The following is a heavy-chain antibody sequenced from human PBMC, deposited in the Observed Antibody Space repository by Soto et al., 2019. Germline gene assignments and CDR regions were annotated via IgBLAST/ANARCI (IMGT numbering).Heavy chain of an antibody. V-gene: IGHV1-69*19. CDR2: ISPMFGAA. J-gene: IGHJ4*02. CDR1: GGTFNTYA. CDR3: AREVQVHTPAFVY. Sequence: QVQLVQSGAEMKKPGSSVKVSCQSSGGTFNTYAMNWVRQAPGQGPEWMGDISPMFGAANSAPKFQGRVTITADESTGTSYMQLSSLTSEVTALYFCAREVQVHTPAFVYWGQGTLVTVSS. D-gene: IGHD3-10*01.